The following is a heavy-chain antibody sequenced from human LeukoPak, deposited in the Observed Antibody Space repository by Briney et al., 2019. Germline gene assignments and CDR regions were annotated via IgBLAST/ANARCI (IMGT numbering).Heavy chain of an antibody. J-gene: IGHJ3*02. V-gene: IGHV1-2*02. CDR2: INPRSGAT. CDR3: AGRSLIVVITPTDDAFDI. D-gene: IGHD3-22*01. Sequence: GASVKVSCKASGYTLTGFYIHWVRQVPGQGLEWMGWINPRSGATNYAQTFQDRVTMTRDTSISTAYMQLSRLGFDDTAIYYCAGRSLIVVITPTDDAFDIWGQGTMVTVS. CDR1: GYTLTGFY.